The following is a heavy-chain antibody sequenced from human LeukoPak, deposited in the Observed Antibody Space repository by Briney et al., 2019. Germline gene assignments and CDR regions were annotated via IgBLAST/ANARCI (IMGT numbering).Heavy chain of an antibody. J-gene: IGHJ5*02. CDR2: INPNSGGT. CDR1: GYTFTGYY. CDR3: ARVPLYYDFWSGYRDHNWFDP. Sequence: GASVKVSCKASGYTFTGYYMHWVRQAPGQGLEWMGWINPNSGGTNYAQKLQGRVTMTRDTYISTAYMELSRLRSDDTAVYYCARVPLYYDFWSGYRDHNWFDPWGQGTLVTVSS. V-gene: IGHV1-2*02. D-gene: IGHD3-3*01.